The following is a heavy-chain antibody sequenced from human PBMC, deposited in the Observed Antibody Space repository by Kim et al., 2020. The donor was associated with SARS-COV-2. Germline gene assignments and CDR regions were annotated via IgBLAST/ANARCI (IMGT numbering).Heavy chain of an antibody. D-gene: IGHD3-9*01. CDR3: ARLYYDILTGYEGGWFDP. CDR2: IYYSGST. V-gene: IGHV4-39*01. J-gene: IGHJ5*02. CDR1: GGSISSSSYY. Sequence: SETLSLTCTVSGGSISSSSYYWGWIRQPPGKGLEWIGSIYYSGSTYYNPSLKSRVTISVDTSKNQFSLKLSSVTAADTAVYYCARLYYDILTGYEGGWFDPWGQGTLVTVSS.